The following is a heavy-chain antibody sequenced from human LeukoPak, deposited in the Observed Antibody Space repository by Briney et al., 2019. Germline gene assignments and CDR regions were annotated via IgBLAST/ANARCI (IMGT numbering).Heavy chain of an antibody. V-gene: IGHV4-39*01. CDR3: ARRRTRNYFDS. CDR2: IFYSGTT. Sequence: SETLSLTCTVSGGSISSSNYYWGWIRQPPGKGLEWIGSIFYSGTTYYSPSIKSRITISVDTSKNQFSLKLRSMTAADTALYFCARRRTRNYFDSWGQGALVTVSS. J-gene: IGHJ4*02. D-gene: IGHD1-14*01. CDR1: GGSISSSNYY.